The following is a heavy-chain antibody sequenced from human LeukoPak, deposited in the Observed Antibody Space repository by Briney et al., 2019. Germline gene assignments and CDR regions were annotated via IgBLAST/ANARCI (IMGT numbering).Heavy chain of an antibody. CDR1: GFTFSSYW. CDR3: ASSASVIVVVSPLRY. Sequence: GGSLRLSCAASGFTFSSYWMSWVRQAPGKGLEWVANIKQDGSEKYYVDSVKGRFTISRDTAKDSLYLQMNSLRAEDTAVYYCASSASVIVVVSPLRYWGQGTLVTVSS. J-gene: IGHJ4*02. CDR2: IKQDGSEK. D-gene: IGHD3-22*01. V-gene: IGHV3-7*01.